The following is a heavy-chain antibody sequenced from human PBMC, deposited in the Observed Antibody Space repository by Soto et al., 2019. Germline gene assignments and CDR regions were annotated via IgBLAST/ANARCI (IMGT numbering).Heavy chain of an antibody. V-gene: IGHV3-30-3*01. CDR2: ISYDGYNK. Sequence: QVQLVESGGGVVQPGRSLRLSCAASGFIFNSNAMHWVRQAPGKGLEWVAVISYDGYNKDYADSVKGRFTISRDNSNNKLYLQINSLRPEDKAVYYCARASPFSSSSPYFFNYAMGVWGPGTTVTVSS. CDR3: ARASPFSSSSPYFFNYAMGV. J-gene: IGHJ6*02. CDR1: GFIFNSNA. D-gene: IGHD6-6*01.